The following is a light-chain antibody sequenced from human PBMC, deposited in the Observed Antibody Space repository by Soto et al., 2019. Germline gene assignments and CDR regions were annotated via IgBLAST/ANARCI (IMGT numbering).Light chain of an antibody. CDR2: GAF. V-gene: IGKV3-15*01. CDR1: QSVSYN. J-gene: IGKJ2*01. Sequence: EIVMTQSPATLSVSPGETATLSCRASQSVSYNLAWYQQKPGQGPRPLIYGAFTRATGIPARFSGSGSGTDFTLTVSRLQSEDFAVYYCQQYNNWPHTFGQGTKLEIK. CDR3: QQYNNWPHT.